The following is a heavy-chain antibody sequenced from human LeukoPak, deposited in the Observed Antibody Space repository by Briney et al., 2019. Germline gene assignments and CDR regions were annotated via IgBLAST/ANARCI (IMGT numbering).Heavy chain of an antibody. J-gene: IGHJ4*02. CDR3: ASLPADIVVVPAASPYD. D-gene: IGHD2-2*01. Sequence: SETLSLTCTVSGGSISSSSYYWGWIRQPPGKGLEWIGSIYYSGSTYYNPSLKSRVTISVDTSKNQFSLKLSSVTAADTAVYYCASLPADIVVVPAASPYDWGQGTLVTVSS. CDR1: GGSISSSSYY. V-gene: IGHV4-39*01. CDR2: IYYSGST.